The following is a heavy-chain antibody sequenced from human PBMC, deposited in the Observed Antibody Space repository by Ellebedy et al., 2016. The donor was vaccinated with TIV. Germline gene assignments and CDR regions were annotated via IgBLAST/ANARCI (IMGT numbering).Heavy chain of an antibody. CDR2: IKKDGREK. J-gene: IGHJ6*02. CDR1: GFYFGDYW. CDR3: ARRGYSYGYFYYGMDV. D-gene: IGHD5-18*01. Sequence: GESLKISXAASGFYFGDYWMSWVRQAPGKGLEWVANIKKDGREKNYVDSVRGRFTISRDNAKNSLYLQMNSLRAEDTAVYYCARRGYSYGYFYYGMDVWGQGTTVTVSS. V-gene: IGHV3-7*01.